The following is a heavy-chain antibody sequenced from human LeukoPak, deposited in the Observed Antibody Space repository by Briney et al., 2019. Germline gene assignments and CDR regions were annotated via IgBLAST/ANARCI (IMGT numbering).Heavy chain of an antibody. CDR1: GGTFSSYA. V-gene: IGHV1-69*04. Sequence: SVKVSCKASGGTFSSYAISWVRQAPGQGLEWMGRIIPILGIANYAQKLQGRVTITADKSTSTAYMELSSLRSEDTAVYYCAILCTHPLYYYDSSGYSTPFDYWGQGTLVTVSS. D-gene: IGHD3-22*01. CDR2: IIPILGIA. J-gene: IGHJ4*02. CDR3: AILCTHPLYYYDSSGYSTPFDY.